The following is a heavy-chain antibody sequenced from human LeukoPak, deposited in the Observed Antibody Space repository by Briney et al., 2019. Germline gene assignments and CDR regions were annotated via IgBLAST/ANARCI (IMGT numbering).Heavy chain of an antibody. V-gene: IGHV3-9*01. Sequence: GRSLRLSCAASGFTFDDYAMHWVRQAPGKGLEWVPGISWNSGSIGYADSVKGRFTISRDNSKNTLYLQMNSLRAEDTAVYYCARDGYSNYESDYWGQGTLVTVSS. CDR3: ARDGYSNYESDY. J-gene: IGHJ4*02. D-gene: IGHD4-11*01. CDR2: ISWNSGSI. CDR1: GFTFDDYA.